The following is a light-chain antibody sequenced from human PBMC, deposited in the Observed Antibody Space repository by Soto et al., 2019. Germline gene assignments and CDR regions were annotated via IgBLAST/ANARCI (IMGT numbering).Light chain of an antibody. J-gene: IGLJ2*01. Sequence: QSALTQPPSASGSPGQSVTISCTGSSSDVGGYNYVSWYQQHPGKAPKLMIYEVSKRPSGVPDRLSGSKSGNTASLTVSGRQAEDEAYYYCSSYGGSNTVVFGGGTKLTVL. CDR1: SSDVGGYNY. CDR3: SSYGGSNTVV. V-gene: IGLV2-8*01. CDR2: EVS.